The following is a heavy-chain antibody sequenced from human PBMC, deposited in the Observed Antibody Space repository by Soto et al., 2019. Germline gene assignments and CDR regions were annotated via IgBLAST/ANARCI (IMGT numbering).Heavy chain of an antibody. CDR2: INPSGGST. J-gene: IGHJ4*02. V-gene: IGHV1-46*03. CDR3: ARDTNLMVYAMQV. Sequence: GASVNVSCKASGYTFTSYYMHWVRQAPGQGLEWMGIINPSGGSTSYAQKFQGRVTMTRDTSTSTVCMELSSLRSEDTAVYYCARDTNLMVYAMQVWGQGTLVTVSS. CDR1: GYTFTSYY. D-gene: IGHD2-8*01.